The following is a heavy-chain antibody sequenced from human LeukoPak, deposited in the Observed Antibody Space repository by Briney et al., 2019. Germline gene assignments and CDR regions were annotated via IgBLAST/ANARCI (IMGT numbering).Heavy chain of an antibody. CDR3: ERDSAAESYGFDY. CDR1: GGSTSSGGYC. D-gene: IGHD5-18*01. V-gene: IGHV4-30-2*01. CDR2: IYHSGST. J-gene: IGHJ4*02. Sequence: SETLSLTCTVSGGSTSSGGYCWSWIRQPPGKGLEWIGYIYHSGSTYYNPSLKSRVTISVDRSKNQLSMKLSSVTAADTAVYYCERDSAAESYGFDYWGQGTLVTVCS.